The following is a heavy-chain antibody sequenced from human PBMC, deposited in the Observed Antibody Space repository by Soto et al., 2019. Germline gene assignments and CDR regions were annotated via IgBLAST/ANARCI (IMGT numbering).Heavy chain of an antibody. Sequence: PSETLSLTCTVSGGSISSYYWSWFRQPPGKGLEWIGYIYYSGSTNYNPSLKSRVTISVDTSKNQFSLKLSSVTAADTAVYYCARRYNSAFDIWGQGTMVTVSS. CDR1: GGSISSYY. J-gene: IGHJ3*02. CDR3: ARRYNSAFDI. V-gene: IGHV4-59*08. CDR2: IYYSGST. D-gene: IGHD1-20*01.